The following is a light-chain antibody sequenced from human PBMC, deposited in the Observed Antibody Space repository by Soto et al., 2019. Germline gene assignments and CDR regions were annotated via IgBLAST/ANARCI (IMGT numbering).Light chain of an antibody. CDR1: QSISSY. J-gene: IGKJ5*01. V-gene: IGKV1-39*01. CDR3: QQTYCSPIT. Sequence: DIQMTQYPSSLSAAVGDRVTITCRASQSISSYLNWYQQKPGQAPQLLIYAASNLQSGVPSRFSGSGSGTDFTLTISSLQPEDFTTYYCQQTYCSPITFGQGTRLEN. CDR2: AAS.